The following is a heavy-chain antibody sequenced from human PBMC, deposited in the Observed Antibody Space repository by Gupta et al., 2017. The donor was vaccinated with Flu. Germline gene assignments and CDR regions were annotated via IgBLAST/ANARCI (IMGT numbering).Heavy chain of an antibody. CDR3: ERTDNWGGDCYAFDI. CDR1: GFTSSSYN. D-gene: IGHD2-21*02. J-gene: IGHJ3*02. CDR2: ISSSSSYI. V-gene: IGHV3-21*01. Sequence: EVQLVESGGGLVKPGGSLRLSCAASGFTSSSYNMNWVRQAPGKGLEWASYISSSSSYIYYAEPSKGRFTIYRDKAKNSLYMQMNSLSGEDTAGYYCERTDNWGGDCYAFDIWGQGKMVTVSS.